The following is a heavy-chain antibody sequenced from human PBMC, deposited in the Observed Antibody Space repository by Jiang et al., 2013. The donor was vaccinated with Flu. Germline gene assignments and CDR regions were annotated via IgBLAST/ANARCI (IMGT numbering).Heavy chain of an antibody. D-gene: IGHD3-22*01. Sequence: TLSLTCTVSGGSISSYYWSWIRQPPGKGLEWIGYIYYSGSTNYNPSLKSRVTISVDTSKNQFSLKLSSVTAADTAVYYCARANYYDSSGYYFDAFDIWGQGTMATVSS. J-gene: IGHJ3*02. V-gene: IGHV4-59*01. CDR2: IYYSGST. CDR1: GGSISSYY. CDR3: ARANYYDSSGYYFDAFDI.